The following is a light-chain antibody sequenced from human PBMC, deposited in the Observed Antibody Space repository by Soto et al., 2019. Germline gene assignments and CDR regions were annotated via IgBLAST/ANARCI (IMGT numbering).Light chain of an antibody. Sequence: QSVLTQPASVSGSPGQSITISFTGTSSDVGGYNYVSWYQQHPGKAPKLIIYEVSNRPSGVSNRFSGSKSGNTASLTISGLQAEDESDYYCSSYTSSSSYVFGTGTKVTVL. CDR1: SSDVGGYNY. CDR3: SSYTSSSSYV. V-gene: IGLV2-14*01. CDR2: EVS. J-gene: IGLJ1*01.